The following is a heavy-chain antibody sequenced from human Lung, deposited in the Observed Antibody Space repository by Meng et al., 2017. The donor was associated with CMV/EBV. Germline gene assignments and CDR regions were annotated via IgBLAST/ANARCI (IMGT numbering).Heavy chain of an antibody. D-gene: IGHD3-22*01. Sequence: QVQPVQSGGELKEPGASVRVSFNASGYNFPSYAMNWVRQAPGQGLEWMGWINTNTGNPTYAQGFTGRFVFSLDTSVSTAYLQISSLKAEDTAVYYCARGDYYDSSGLDYWGQGTLVTVSS. CDR1: GYNFPSYA. V-gene: IGHV7-4-1*02. CDR2: INTNTGNP. J-gene: IGHJ4*02. CDR3: ARGDYYDSSGLDY.